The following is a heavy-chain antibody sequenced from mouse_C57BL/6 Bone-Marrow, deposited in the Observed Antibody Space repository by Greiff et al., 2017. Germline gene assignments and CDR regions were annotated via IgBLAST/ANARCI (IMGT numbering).Heavy chain of an antibody. Sequence: VQLQESGPELVQPGASVKISCKASGYAFSSSWMNWVKQRPGKGLEWIGRIYPGDGDTNYNGKFKGKATLTADKSSSTAYMQLSSLTSEDSAVYFCAREYYGTDWYFDVWGTGTTVTVSS. J-gene: IGHJ1*03. CDR1: GYAFSSSW. D-gene: IGHD1-1*01. CDR3: AREYYGTDWYFDV. CDR2: IYPGDGDT. V-gene: IGHV1-82*01.